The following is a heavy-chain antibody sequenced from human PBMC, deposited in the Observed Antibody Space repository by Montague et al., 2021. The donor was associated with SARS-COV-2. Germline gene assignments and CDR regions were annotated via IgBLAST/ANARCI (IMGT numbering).Heavy chain of an antibody. CDR3: ARDGGQRFRAFES. CDR1: GDSITSNYW. D-gene: IGHD3-16*01. CDR2: IYHTGST. J-gene: IGHJ4*02. Sequence: SETLSLTCNVSGDSITSNYWWSWFRHPPAKGLEWIGEIYHTGSTNFNPSLKSRVTMSVDKSKKFFSLSLRSVTAADTATYYCARDGGQRFRAFESWGQGTLVTISS. V-gene: IGHV4-4*02.